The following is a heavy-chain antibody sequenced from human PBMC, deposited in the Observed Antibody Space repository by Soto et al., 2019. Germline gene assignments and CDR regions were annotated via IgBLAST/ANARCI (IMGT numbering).Heavy chain of an antibody. D-gene: IGHD3-10*01. J-gene: IGHJ4*02. V-gene: IGHV4-38-2*01. CDR3: AKKGYYPSGKINLFDS. CDR1: VYSINSDYY. Sequence: SETLSVTCAVSVYSINSDYYWGCIRQPPGKGLEWIGSVDHSGRTYYSPSLRSRLTIFIDTSKNQFSLRLTSVTAADTAMYFCAKKGYYPSGKINLFDSWGPGTLVTVSS. CDR2: VDHSGRT.